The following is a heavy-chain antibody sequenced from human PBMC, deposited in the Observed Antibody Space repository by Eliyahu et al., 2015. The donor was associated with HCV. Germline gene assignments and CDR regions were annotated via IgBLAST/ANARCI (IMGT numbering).Heavy chain of an antibody. J-gene: IGHJ4*02. CDR3: ARDLGWGGVEAY. Sequence: QVQLVQSGAEVKKPGSSVKVSCKASGGTFSSYTISWVRQAPGQGLEWMGRIIPILGIANYAQKFQGRVTITADKSTSTAYMELSSLRSEDTAVYYCARDLGWGGVEAYWGQGTLVTVSS. CDR1: GGTFSSYT. CDR2: IIPILGIA. D-gene: IGHD3-10*01. V-gene: IGHV1-69*08.